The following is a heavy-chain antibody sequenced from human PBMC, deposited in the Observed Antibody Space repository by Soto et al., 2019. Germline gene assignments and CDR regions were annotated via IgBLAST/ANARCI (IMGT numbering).Heavy chain of an antibody. CDR1: GFTFSSYW. D-gene: IGHD2-21*02. J-gene: IGHJ4*02. CDR2: VNSDESTT. V-gene: IGHV3-74*01. CDR3: VRFECGRTAVVTAMEANGY. Sequence: VQLVASGGGLVQPGGSLRLSCAASGFTFSSYWMHWVRQGPGKGLVWVSRVNSDESTTSYADPVKGRFTISRDNAKNTLYLQMSSLRVEDTALYYCVRFECGRTAVVTAMEANGYWGQGTLVTVSS.